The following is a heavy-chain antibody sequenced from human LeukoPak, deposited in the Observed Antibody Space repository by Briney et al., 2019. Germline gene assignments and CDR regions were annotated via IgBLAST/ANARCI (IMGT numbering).Heavy chain of an antibody. D-gene: IGHD1-14*01. Sequence: SETLSLTCAVYGGSFSGYYWSWIRQPPGKGLEWIGEINHSGSTNYNPSLKSRVTISVDTSKNQFSLKLSSVTAADTAVYYCARLSRLTADYWGQGTLVTVSS. J-gene: IGHJ4*02. V-gene: IGHV4-34*01. CDR2: INHSGST. CDR1: GGSFSGYY. CDR3: ARLSRLTADY.